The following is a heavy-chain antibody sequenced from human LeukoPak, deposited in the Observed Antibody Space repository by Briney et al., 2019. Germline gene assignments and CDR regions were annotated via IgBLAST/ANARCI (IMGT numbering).Heavy chain of an antibody. CDR1: GYSIPELS. D-gene: IGHD3-22*01. Sequence: RASVKVSCKLSGYSIPELSIHWVRPGPGKGLEWMGGYDPDVGETVYAQKFQGRVLMTEDTSTDTAYMEMSSLRSEDTAVYYCTTEWGYSSGEGGIAYFQYWGQGTLVTVSS. V-gene: IGHV1-24*01. J-gene: IGHJ1*01. CDR2: YDPDVGET. CDR3: TTEWGYSSGEGGIAYFQY.